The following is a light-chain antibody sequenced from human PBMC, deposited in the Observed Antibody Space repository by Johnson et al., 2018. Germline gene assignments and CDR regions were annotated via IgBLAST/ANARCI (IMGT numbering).Light chain of an antibody. J-gene: IGLJ1*01. CDR1: SSNIGNNY. CDR3: GTWDSSLSAVNV. V-gene: IGLV1-51*02. CDR2: ENN. Sequence: QSVLTQPPSVSAAPGQKVTISCSGSSSNIGNNYVSWYQQLPGTAPKLLIYENNKRPSGIPDRFSGSKSGTSATLGITGLQTGDEADYYCGTWDSSLSAVNVFGTGTQVTV.